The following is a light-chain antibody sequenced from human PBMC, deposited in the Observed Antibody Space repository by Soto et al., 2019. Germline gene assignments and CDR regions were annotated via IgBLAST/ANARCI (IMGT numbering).Light chain of an antibody. Sequence: DIQMTQSPSTLPASVGDRVTITCRAIQSISSWLAWYQQKPGKAPKLLIYKASSLESGVPSRFSGSGSGTEFTLTISSLQPDDFATYYCQQYNSYPWTFGQGTKVDIK. CDR1: QSISSW. J-gene: IGKJ1*01. CDR3: QQYNSYPWT. V-gene: IGKV1-5*03. CDR2: KAS.